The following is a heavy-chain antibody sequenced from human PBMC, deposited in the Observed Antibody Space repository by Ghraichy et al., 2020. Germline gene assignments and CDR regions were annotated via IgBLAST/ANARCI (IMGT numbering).Heavy chain of an antibody. CDR2: IYYSGST. CDR1: GGSISSYY. CDR3: ARELGEYSSSSDYYYYGMDV. J-gene: IGHJ6*02. V-gene: IGHV4-59*01. Sequence: SETLSLTCTVSGGSISSYYWSWIRQPPGKGLEWIGYIYYSGSTNYNPSLKSRVTISVDTSKNQFSLKLSSVTAVDTAVYYCARELGEYSSSSDYYYYGMDVWGQGTTVTVSS. D-gene: IGHD6-6*01.